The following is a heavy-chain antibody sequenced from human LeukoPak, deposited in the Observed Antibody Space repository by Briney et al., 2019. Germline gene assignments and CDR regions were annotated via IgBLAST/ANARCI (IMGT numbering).Heavy chain of an antibody. Sequence: ASVKVSCKASGYTFTSYGISWVRQAPGRGLEWMGWISAYNGNTNYAQKLQGRVTMTTDTSTSTAYMELRSLRSDDTAVYYCAREYDSSGYYYYYYGMDVWGQGTTVTVSS. CDR1: GYTFTSYG. CDR3: AREYDSSGYYYYYYGMDV. D-gene: IGHD3-22*01. J-gene: IGHJ6*02. CDR2: ISAYNGNT. V-gene: IGHV1-18*01.